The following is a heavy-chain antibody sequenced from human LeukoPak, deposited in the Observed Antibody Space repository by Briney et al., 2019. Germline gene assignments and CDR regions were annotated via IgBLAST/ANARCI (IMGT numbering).Heavy chain of an antibody. Sequence: SETLSLTCTVSGGSISSYYWSWIRQPPGKGLEWIGYIYYSGSTNYNPSLKSRVTISVDTSKNQFSLKLSSVTAADTAVYYCARGADSGSYFSYYGMDVWGQGTTVTVSS. CDR2: IYYSGST. V-gene: IGHV4-59*01. J-gene: IGHJ6*02. CDR1: GGSISSYY. CDR3: ARGADSGSYFSYYGMDV. D-gene: IGHD1-26*01.